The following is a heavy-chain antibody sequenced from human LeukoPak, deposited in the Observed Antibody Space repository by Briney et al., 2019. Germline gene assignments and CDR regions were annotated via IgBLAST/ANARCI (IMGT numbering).Heavy chain of an antibody. CDR3: ARQKIEVFNWFDL. J-gene: IGHJ5*02. Sequence: GSLRLSCAASRFTFSSFAMHWVRQPPGKGLEWIGEIYHSGSTNYNPSLKSRVTMLVDKSKNQFSLKLSSVTAADTAVYYCARQKIEVFNWFDLWGQGTLVTVSS. D-gene: IGHD3-22*01. CDR1: RFTFSSFAM. V-gene: IGHV4-4*02. CDR2: IYHSGST.